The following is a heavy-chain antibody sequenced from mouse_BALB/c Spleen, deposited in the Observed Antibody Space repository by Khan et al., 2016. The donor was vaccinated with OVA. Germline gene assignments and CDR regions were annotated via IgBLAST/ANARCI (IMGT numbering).Heavy chain of an antibody. CDR1: GYTFTDYV. Sequence: QVQLQQSGPELVKPGASVKMSCKASGYTFTDYVITWVRQRTGQGLEWIGEIYPGSGNSYYNEKFKDKATLTADKSSNTAYMQLSSLTSEDSAVYFCARARYFGVWGATTTVTVSS. J-gene: IGHJ1*01. CDR3: ARARYFGV. V-gene: IGHV1-77*01. CDR2: IYPGSGNS.